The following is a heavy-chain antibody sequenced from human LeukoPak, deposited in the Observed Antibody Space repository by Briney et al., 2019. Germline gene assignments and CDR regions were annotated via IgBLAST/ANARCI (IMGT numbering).Heavy chain of an antibody. CDR3: ARDNWNYGSSMDV. J-gene: IGHJ6*02. Sequence: SETLSLTCTVSGGSISSYYWSWIRQPPGKGLEWIGYIYYSGSTNYNPSLKSRVTISVDTSKNQFSLKLSSVTAADMAVYYCARDNWNYGSSMDVWGQGTTVIVSS. CDR2: IYYSGST. CDR1: GGSISSYY. V-gene: IGHV4-59*01. D-gene: IGHD1-7*01.